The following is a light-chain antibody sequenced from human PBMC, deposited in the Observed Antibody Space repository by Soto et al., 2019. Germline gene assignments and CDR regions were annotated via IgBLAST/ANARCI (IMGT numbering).Light chain of an antibody. CDR2: AAS. J-gene: IGKJ1*01. V-gene: IGKV1-27*01. Sequence: DIQMTQSPSSLSASVGDRVTITCRASQGITDYLAWYQQKPGQVPNLLIYAASTLQSGVPSRFSGSGSGTDFSLTNTGVQPEDVATYYCQNYNSAPWTFGQGTKVEIK. CDR1: QGITDY. CDR3: QNYNSAPWT.